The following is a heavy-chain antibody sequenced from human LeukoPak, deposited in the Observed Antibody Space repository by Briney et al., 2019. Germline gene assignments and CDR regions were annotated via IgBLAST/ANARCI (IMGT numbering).Heavy chain of an antibody. J-gene: IGHJ5*02. V-gene: IGHV3-23*01. D-gene: IGHD2/OR15-2a*01. CDR2: ISASGGSY. Sequence: GGSLRLSCEASGFTFSRSDMIWVRQAPGKGREWVSIISASGGSYYYADSVRGRFTISRDNSDKFLYLQLTILAAEETAVYHCVKKGNSGSPRFDPWGQGTLVVVSS. CDR3: VKKGNSGSPRFDP. CDR1: GFTFSRSD.